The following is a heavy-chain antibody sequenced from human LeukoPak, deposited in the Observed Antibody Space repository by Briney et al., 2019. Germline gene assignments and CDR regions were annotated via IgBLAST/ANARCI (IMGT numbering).Heavy chain of an antibody. CDR3: AKESNTYGDYYFDY. V-gene: IGHV3-23*01. CDR2: IDDSGGST. J-gene: IGHJ4*02. Sequence: GGSLRLSCAASGFTFSNYAMSWVRQAPGKGLEWVSAIDDSGGSTYYADSVKGRFTISRDNSKNTLYLQMNSLRAEDTAVYYCAKESNTYGDYYFDYWGQGTLVTVSS. D-gene: IGHD4-17*01. CDR1: GFTFSNYA.